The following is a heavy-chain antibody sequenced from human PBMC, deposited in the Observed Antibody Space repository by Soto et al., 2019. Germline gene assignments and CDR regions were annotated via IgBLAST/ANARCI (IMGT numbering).Heavy chain of an antibody. D-gene: IGHD3-22*01. CDR3: ARDYYKYYDSSGYYRSPAY. CDR2: ISYDGSDK. V-gene: IGHV3-30-3*01. J-gene: IGHJ4*02. CDR1: GFTFSSYA. Sequence: PGGSLRLSCAASGFTFSSYAMHWVRQAPGKGLEWVALISYDGSDKDYADSVKGRFTISRDNSRNTLFLQMNSLRAEDTAVYYCARDYYKYYDSSGYYRSPAYWGQGTLVNVS.